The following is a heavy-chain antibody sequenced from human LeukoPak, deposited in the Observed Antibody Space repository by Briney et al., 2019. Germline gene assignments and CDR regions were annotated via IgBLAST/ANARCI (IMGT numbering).Heavy chain of an antibody. CDR3: AKTVSSGAVPGLTD. V-gene: IGHV3-30*18. CDR1: GFSFSSYG. CDR2: ISYDGSNK. D-gene: IGHD6-19*01. Sequence: PGRSLRLSCAASGFSFSSYGMHWVRQAPGKGLEWVAVISYDGSNKYYADSVKGRFTISRDNSKNTLYLQMNSLRAEDTAVYYCAKTVSSGAVPGLTDWGQGSLVTVSS. J-gene: IGHJ4*02.